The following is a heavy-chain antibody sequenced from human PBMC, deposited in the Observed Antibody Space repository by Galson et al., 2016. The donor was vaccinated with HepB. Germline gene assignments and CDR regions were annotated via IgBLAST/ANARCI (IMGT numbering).Heavy chain of an antibody. Sequence: CAISGDSVSSTSAGWCWVRQSPSRGLEWLGRTFYRSKWYYDYAISVRSRITINPDTSKNQFSLQLISVTPEDTAVYYCARGGLVRGAHGGSFDSWGQGTLVTVSS. CDR3: ARGGLVRGAHGGSFDS. D-gene: IGHD3-10*01. V-gene: IGHV6-1*01. CDR2: TFYRSKWYY. CDR1: GDSVSSTSAG. J-gene: IGHJ4*01.